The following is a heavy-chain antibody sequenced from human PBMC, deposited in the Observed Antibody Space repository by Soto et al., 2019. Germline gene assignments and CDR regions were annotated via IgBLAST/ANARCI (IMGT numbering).Heavy chain of an antibody. Sequence: EVQILESGGSLVQPGGSLRLSCVAAGFTFSSAAMNWVRQAPGKGLEWVSIIGGTGTRTHYVDSVKGRFTTYSDNSKNTLDLDTDSLRAEDTALYYCAKAFDIHYKNWFDPWGQVPLITVSS. V-gene: IGHV3-23*01. CDR3: AKAFDIHYKNWFDP. CDR1: GFTFSSAA. D-gene: IGHD3-9*01. J-gene: IGHJ5*02. CDR2: IGGTGTRT.